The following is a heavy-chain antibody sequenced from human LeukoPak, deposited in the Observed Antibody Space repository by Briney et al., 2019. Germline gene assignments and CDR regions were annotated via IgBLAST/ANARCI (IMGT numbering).Heavy chain of an antibody. V-gene: IGHV4-59*01. CDR2: IYYSGST. J-gene: IGHJ3*02. D-gene: IGHD3-16*02. CDR1: GGSISSYC. Sequence: SETLSLTCTVSGGSISSYCWSWIRQPPGKGLEWIGYIYYSGSTNYNPSLKSRVTISVDTSKNQFSLKLSSVTAADTAVYYCALGELSLDAFDIWGQGTMVTVSS. CDR3: ALGELSLDAFDI.